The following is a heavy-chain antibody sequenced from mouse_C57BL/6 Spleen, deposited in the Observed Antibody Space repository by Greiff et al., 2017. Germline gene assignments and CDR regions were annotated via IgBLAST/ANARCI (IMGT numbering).Heavy chain of an antibody. CDR1: GFNIKDDS. D-gene: IGHD2-4*01. V-gene: IGHV14-4*01. J-gene: IGHJ2*01. CDR3: TTGYDYDGRGCHYYDD. Sequence: VQLQQSGAELVRPGASVKLSCTASGFNIKDDSMHWVKQRPEQGLEWIGWIDPENGDTEYASKFQGKATITADTSSNTAYLQLRGLTSEDTAVYYSTTGYDYDGRGCHYYDDGGQGTTLTVTS. CDR2: IDPENGDT.